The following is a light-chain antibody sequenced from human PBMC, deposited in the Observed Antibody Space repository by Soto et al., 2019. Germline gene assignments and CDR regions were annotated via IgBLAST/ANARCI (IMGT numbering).Light chain of an antibody. J-gene: IGLJ1*01. CDR2: ENN. CDR3: GTWDSSLSASYV. Sequence: QSVLTQPPSVSAAPVQKVTISCSGSSSNIGNNYVSWYQQLPGTAPKLLIYENNKRPSGIPDRFSGSKSGTSATLGITGLQTGDEADYYCGTWDSSLSASYVFGTGTRSPS. V-gene: IGLV1-51*02. CDR1: SSNIGNNY.